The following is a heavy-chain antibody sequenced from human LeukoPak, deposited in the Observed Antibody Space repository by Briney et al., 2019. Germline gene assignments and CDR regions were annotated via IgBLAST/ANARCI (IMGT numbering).Heavy chain of an antibody. J-gene: IGHJ4*02. CDR2: IIPIFGTA. CDR3: ARDLRRDGYNLWD. CDR1: GGTFSSYA. D-gene: IGHD5-24*01. Sequence: SVKVSCKASGGTFSSYAISWVRQGPEQGLEWMGRIIPIFGTANYAQKFQGRVTITTDESTSTAYMELSSLRSEDTAVYYCARDLRRDGYNLWDWGQGTLVTVSS. V-gene: IGHV1-69*05.